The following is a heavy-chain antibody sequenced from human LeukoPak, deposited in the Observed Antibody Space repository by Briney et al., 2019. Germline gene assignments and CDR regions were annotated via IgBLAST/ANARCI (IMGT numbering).Heavy chain of an antibody. J-gene: IGHJ4*02. Sequence: PGGSLRLSCAASGFTFSSYAMSWVRQAPGKGLEWVSAISGSGGSTYYADSVKGRFTISRDNSKNTLYLQMNSLRAEDTAVYYCAKDLGIVVVPAATTRWGQGTLVTVSS. V-gene: IGHV3-23*01. D-gene: IGHD2-2*01. CDR2: ISGSGGST. CDR1: GFTFSSYA. CDR3: AKDLGIVVVPAATTR.